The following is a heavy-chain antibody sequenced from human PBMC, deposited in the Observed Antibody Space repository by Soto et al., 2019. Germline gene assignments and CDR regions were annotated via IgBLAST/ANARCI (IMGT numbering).Heavy chain of an antibody. Sequence: ASVKVSCKASGGSSSSHTISWVRQAPGQGLEWMGWIIAYNGNTRYAQKLQGRVAMTTDTSTSTAYMELRSLRSDDTAVYYCARDQAMAQFDYWGQGTLVTVSS. J-gene: IGHJ4*02. D-gene: IGHD5-18*01. CDR2: IIAYNGNT. CDR1: GGSSSSHT. CDR3: ARDQAMAQFDY. V-gene: IGHV1-18*01.